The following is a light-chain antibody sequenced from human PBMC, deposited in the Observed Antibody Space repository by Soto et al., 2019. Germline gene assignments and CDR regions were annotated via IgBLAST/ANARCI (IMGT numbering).Light chain of an antibody. CDR3: QQYKNWPPIT. CDR2: GAS. Sequence: EIVMTQSPATLSVSPGERATLSCRASQSVGSSLAWYQQEPGQAPRLLIYGASTRATGIPARFSGSGSGTEFTLTISSLQSEDFAFYFCQQYKNWPPITFGQGTRLEIK. J-gene: IGKJ5*01. V-gene: IGKV3-15*01. CDR1: QSVGSS.